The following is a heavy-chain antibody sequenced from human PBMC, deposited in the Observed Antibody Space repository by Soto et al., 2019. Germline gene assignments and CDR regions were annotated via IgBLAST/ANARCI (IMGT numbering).Heavy chain of an antibody. CDR1: GYTFTSYG. CDR2: ISAYNGNT. CDR3: ARAYDILTIRHYYYYGMDV. D-gene: IGHD3-9*01. J-gene: IGHJ6*02. V-gene: IGHV1-18*04. Sequence: RASVKVSCKASGYTFTSYGISWLRQSPGQGLEWMGWISAYNGNTNYAQKLQGRVTMTTDTSTSTAYMELRSLRSDDTAVYYCARAYDILTIRHYYYYGMDVWGQGTTVTVSS.